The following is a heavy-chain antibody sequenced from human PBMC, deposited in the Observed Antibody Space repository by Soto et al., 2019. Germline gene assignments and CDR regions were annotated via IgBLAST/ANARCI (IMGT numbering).Heavy chain of an antibody. CDR1: GYSFRSYG. V-gene: IGHV1-18*01. J-gene: IGHJ4*02. Sequence: ASVKVSCKASGYSFRSYGINWVRQAPGQGLEWIGWVSGYNYNTKYAQKLQGRITVTTDTSTNTAYMELRSLRSDDTAVYYCAKKGPQWELLSVYYFDYWGQGTLVTVSS. CDR3: AKKGPQWELLSVYYFDY. D-gene: IGHD1-26*01. CDR2: VSGYNYNT.